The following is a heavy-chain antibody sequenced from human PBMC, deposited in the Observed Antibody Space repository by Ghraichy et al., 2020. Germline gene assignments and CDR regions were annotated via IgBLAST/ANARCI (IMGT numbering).Heavy chain of an antibody. CDR1: GFTVSSNY. Sequence: GGSLRLSCAASGFTVSSNYMSWVRQAPGKGLEWVGFIRSKTYGGTTQYAASVKGRFTISRDDSENIAYLQMDSLRAEDTAVYYCLRYDGTYTWGQGTQVTVSS. J-gene: IGHJ4*02. CDR3: LRYDGTYT. V-gene: IGHV3-71*01. D-gene: IGHD1-1*01. CDR2: IRSKTYGGTT.